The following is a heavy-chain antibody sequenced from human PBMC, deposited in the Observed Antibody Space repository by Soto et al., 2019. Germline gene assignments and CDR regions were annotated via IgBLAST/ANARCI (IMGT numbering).Heavy chain of an antibody. CDR2: IYYSGST. D-gene: IGHD4-17*01. CDR1: GGSISSGGYY. Sequence: QVQLQESGPGLVKPSQTLSLTCTVSGGSISSGGYYWSWIRQHPGKGLEWIGYIYYSGSTYYNPSLKSRVTKSVDTSKNKFSLKLSSVTAADTAVYYCARKATVTTCFDYWGQGTLVTVSS. CDR3: ARKATVTTCFDY. V-gene: IGHV4-31*03. J-gene: IGHJ4*02.